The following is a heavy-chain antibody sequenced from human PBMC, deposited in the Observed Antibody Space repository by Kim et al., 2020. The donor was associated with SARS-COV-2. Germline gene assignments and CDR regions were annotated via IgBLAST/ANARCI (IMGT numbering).Heavy chain of an antibody. CDR1: GFTFSSYA. Sequence: GGSLRLSCAASGFTFSSYAMSWVRQAPGKGLEWVSAISGSGGSTYYADSVKGRFTISRDNSKNTLYLQMNSLRAEDTAVYYCAKVKSSYDYVLGSYRRKYYFDYWGQGTLVTVSS. D-gene: IGHD3-16*02. CDR2: ISGSGGST. V-gene: IGHV3-23*01. CDR3: AKVKSSYDYVLGSYRRKYYFDY. J-gene: IGHJ4*02.